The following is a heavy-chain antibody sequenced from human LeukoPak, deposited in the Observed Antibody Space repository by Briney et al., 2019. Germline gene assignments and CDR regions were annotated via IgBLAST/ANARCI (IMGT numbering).Heavy chain of an antibody. J-gene: IGHJ4*02. Sequence: SETLSLTCTVSGGSISSYYWSWIRQPPGKGLEWIGYIYYSGSTNYNPSLKSRVTISVDTSKNQFSLKLSSVTAADTAVYYCARGPGIAARTIDYWGQGTLVTVSS. CDR1: GGSISSYY. CDR3: ARGPGIAARTIDY. CDR2: IYYSGST. D-gene: IGHD6-6*01. V-gene: IGHV4-59*08.